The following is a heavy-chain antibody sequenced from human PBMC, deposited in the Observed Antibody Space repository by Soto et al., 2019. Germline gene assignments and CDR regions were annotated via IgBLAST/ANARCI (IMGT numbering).Heavy chain of an antibody. V-gene: IGHV4-59*08. Sequence: SETLSLTCTVSGGSIRNYYWNWIRQPPGKGLEWIGYIYYSGSTNYNPSLKSRVTISVDTSKNQFSLKLSSVTAADTAVYYCARLTSSWYYWFDPWGQGTLVTVSS. CDR1: GGSIRNYY. J-gene: IGHJ5*02. CDR3: ARLTSSWYYWFDP. CDR2: IYYSGST. D-gene: IGHD6-13*01.